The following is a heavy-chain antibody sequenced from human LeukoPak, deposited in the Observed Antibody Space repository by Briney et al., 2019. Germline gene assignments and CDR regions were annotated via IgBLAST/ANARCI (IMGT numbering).Heavy chain of an antibody. D-gene: IGHD3-3*01. J-gene: IGHJ4*02. CDR3: AGTLRRFLEWSYFDY. CDR2: ISAYNGKT. Sequence: ASVKVSCKAAGYSFSSNGISWVRQAPGQGLEWMGWISAYNGKTNYAQKLQGRVTMTTDTSTSTAYMELRSLRSDDTAVYYCAGTLRRFLEWSYFDYWGQGTLVTVSS. V-gene: IGHV1-18*01. CDR1: GYSFSSNG.